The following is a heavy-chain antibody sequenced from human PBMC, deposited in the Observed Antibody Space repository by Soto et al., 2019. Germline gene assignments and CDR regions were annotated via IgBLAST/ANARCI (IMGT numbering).Heavy chain of an antibody. CDR2: IIPIFGTA. CDR1: GGTFSSYA. D-gene: IGHD6-6*01. J-gene: IGHJ6*02. Sequence: VKVSCKASGGTFSSYAISWVRQAPGQGLEWVGGIIPIFGTANYAQKFQGRVTITADESTSTAYMGLSSLRSEDTAVYYCARGRGIAARLDYYYGMDVWGQGTTVTVSS. CDR3: ARGRGIAARLDYYYGMDV. V-gene: IGHV1-69*13.